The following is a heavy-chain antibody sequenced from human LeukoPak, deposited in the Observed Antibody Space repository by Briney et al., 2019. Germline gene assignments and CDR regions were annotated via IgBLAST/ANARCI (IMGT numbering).Heavy chain of an antibody. Sequence: ASVKVSCKASGYTLTSYFMHWVRQAPGQGLEWMGRINPRGGGTSYAQKFQGRVTMPGDTSTSTVYMELSSLRSEDTAVYYCARGSSGWYSVAYWGQGTLVTVSS. J-gene: IGHJ4*02. V-gene: IGHV1-46*01. CDR3: ARGSSGWYSVAY. CDR2: INPRGGGT. D-gene: IGHD6-19*01. CDR1: GYTLTSYF.